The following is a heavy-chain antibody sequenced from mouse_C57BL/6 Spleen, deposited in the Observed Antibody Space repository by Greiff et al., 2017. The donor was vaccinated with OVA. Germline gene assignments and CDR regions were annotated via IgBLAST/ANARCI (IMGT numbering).Heavy chain of an antibody. CDR1: GFTFSDYY. J-gene: IGHJ2*01. V-gene: IGHV5-12*01. D-gene: IGHD2-4*01. CDR2: ISNGGGST. CDR3: ARLYDYTFDY. Sequence: DVKLVESGGGLVQPGGSLKLSCAASGFTFSDYYMYWVRQTPEKRLEWVAYISNGGGSTYYPDTVKGRFTISRDNAKNTLYLQMSRLKSEDTAMYYCARLYDYTFDYWGQGTTLTVSS.